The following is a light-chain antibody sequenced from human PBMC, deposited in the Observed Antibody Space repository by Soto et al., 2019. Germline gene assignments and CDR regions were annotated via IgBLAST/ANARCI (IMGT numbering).Light chain of an antibody. Sequence: IVMTQSPVTLSVSPWERATLSCRASQSVSGNLAWYQQKPGQAPRLLIYDVSARATGIPARFSGSGFGTEFTLTISRLESEDFALYYCQQYSFWPETFGQGTKVDI. CDR3: QQYSFWPET. CDR2: DVS. CDR1: QSVSGN. J-gene: IGKJ1*01. V-gene: IGKV3-15*01.